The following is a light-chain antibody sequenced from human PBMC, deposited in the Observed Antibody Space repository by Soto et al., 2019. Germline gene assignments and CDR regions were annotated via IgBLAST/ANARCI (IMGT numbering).Light chain of an antibody. V-gene: IGLV2-23*01. Sequence: QFALTQPASVSGSPGQSITISCTGTSSDVGSYNLVSWYQQHPGKAPKHMIYEGSKRPSGVSNRFSGSKSGNTASLTISGLQAEDEADYYCCSYAGSRVFGGGTKLTVL. J-gene: IGLJ3*02. CDR2: EGS. CDR3: CSYAGSRV. CDR1: SSDVGSYNL.